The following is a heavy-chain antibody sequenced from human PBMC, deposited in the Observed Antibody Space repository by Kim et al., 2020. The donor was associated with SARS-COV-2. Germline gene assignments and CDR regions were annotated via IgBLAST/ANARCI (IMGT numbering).Heavy chain of an antibody. CDR3: TTDHWNDVPRGGAFDI. V-gene: IGHV3-15*01. J-gene: IGHJ3*02. Sequence: PVKGRFTISRDDSKNTLYLQMNSLKTEDTAVYYCTTDHWNDVPRGGAFDIWGQGTMVTVSS. D-gene: IGHD1-1*01.